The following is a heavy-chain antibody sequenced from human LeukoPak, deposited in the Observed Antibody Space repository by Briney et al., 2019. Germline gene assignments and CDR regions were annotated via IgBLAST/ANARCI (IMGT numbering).Heavy chain of an antibody. CDR3: AKDFGGYDSARFDY. J-gene: IGHJ4*02. CDR1: GFTFSSYG. CDR2: ISYDGSNK. Sequence: TGGSLRLSCAASGFTFSSYGMHWVRQAPGKGLEWVAVISYDGSNKYYADSVKGRFTISRDNSKNTLYLQMNSLRAEDTAVYYCAKDFGGYDSARFDYWGQGTLVTVSS. D-gene: IGHD5-12*01. V-gene: IGHV3-30*18.